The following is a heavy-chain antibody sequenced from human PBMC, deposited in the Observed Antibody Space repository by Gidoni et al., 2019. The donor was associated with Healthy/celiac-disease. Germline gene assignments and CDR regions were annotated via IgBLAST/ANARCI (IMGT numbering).Heavy chain of an antibody. CDR3: ARGLPGSPYDFWSGYPQRNYYYYYMDV. CDR1: GFTFSSYG. J-gene: IGHJ6*03. Sequence: QVQLVESGGGVVQPGRSLRLSCAASGFTFSSYGMHWVRQAPGKGLEWVAVIWYDGSNKDYADSVKGRFTISRDNSKNTLYLQMNSLRAEDTAVYYCARGLPGSPYDFWSGYPQRNYYYYYMDVWGKGTTVTVSS. V-gene: IGHV3-33*01. CDR2: IWYDGSNK. D-gene: IGHD3-3*01.